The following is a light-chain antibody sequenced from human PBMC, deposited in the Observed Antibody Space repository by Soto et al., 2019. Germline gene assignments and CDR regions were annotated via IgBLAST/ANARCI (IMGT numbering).Light chain of an antibody. CDR1: QSISSY. CDR2: AAS. V-gene: IGKV1-39*01. CDR3: QQSYSTPRVT. J-gene: IGKJ3*01. Sequence: DIQMTQSPSSLSASVGDRVTITCRASQSISSYLNWYQQKPGKDPKLLIYAASSLQSGVPSRFSGSGSGTDFTLTISSLQPEYFASYYCQQSYSTPRVTFGPGTKVDIK.